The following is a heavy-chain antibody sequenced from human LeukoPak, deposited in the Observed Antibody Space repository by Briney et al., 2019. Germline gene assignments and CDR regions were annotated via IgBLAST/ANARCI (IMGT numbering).Heavy chain of an antibody. Sequence: GGSLRLSCAASGFTVSSNYMSWVRQAPGKGLEWVSSFGTRSTSIYHAGSVKGRFAISRDNAKNPLYLQMNSLRAEDTAVYYCAREVSEGFDFWGRGTLVTVSS. CDR1: GFTVSSNY. CDR3: AREVSEGFDF. V-gene: IGHV3-21*01. CDR2: FGTRSTSI. D-gene: IGHD3-22*01. J-gene: IGHJ4*02.